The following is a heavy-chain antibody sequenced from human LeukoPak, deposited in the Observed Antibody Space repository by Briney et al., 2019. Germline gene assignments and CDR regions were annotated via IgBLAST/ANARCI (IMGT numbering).Heavy chain of an antibody. CDR1: GFTFSGSA. CDR2: IRSTANGYAT. J-gene: IGHJ4*02. Sequence: GGSLRLSCAASGFTFSGSALHWVRQASGKGLEWVGRIRSTANGYATAYAASVKGRFTISRDDSKNTAYLQMDSLKTEDTAVYYCGRQAAPDYWGQGTLVTVSS. CDR3: GRQAAPDY. V-gene: IGHV3-73*01. D-gene: IGHD6-13*01.